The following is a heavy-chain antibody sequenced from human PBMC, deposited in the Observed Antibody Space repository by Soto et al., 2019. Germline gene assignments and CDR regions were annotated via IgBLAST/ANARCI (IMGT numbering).Heavy chain of an antibody. CDR1: GFTFSSYA. Sequence: GGSLRLSCAASGFTFSSYAMSWVRQAPGKGLEWVSAISGSGGSTYYADSVKGRFTISRDNSKNTLYLQMNSLRAEDTAVYYCAKYPTYGSGSLYLDYWGQGTLVTVSS. CDR2: ISGSGGST. CDR3: AKYPTYGSGSLYLDY. D-gene: IGHD3-10*01. J-gene: IGHJ4*02. V-gene: IGHV3-23*01.